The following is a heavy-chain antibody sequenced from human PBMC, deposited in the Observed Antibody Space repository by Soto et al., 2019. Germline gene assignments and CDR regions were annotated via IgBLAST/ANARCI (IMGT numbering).Heavy chain of an antibody. CDR1: GFTFSGYA. J-gene: IGHJ4*02. D-gene: IGHD6-13*01. CDR2: IRDTGGYT. V-gene: IGHV3-23*01. CDR3: ARGGSSWYN. Sequence: GSLRLSCVASGFTFSGYAMSWVRQAPGKGLQWVSAIRDTGGYTYYADSVKGRFTISRDNSKSTLYLQMNSLRAEDTAVYYCARGGSSWYNWGQGTLVTVSS.